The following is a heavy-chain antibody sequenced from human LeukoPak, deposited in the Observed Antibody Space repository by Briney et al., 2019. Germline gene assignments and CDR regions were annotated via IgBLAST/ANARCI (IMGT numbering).Heavy chain of an antibody. CDR1: GFTFSSYG. CDR3: AKDSPFDY. Sequence: GGSLRLSCAASGFTFSSYGMHWVRQAPGKGLEWVAVISYDGSNKYYADSVKGRFTISRDNSKNTLYLQMNNLRAEDTAVYYCAKDSPFDYWGQGTLVTVSS. J-gene: IGHJ4*02. V-gene: IGHV3-30*18. CDR2: ISYDGSNK.